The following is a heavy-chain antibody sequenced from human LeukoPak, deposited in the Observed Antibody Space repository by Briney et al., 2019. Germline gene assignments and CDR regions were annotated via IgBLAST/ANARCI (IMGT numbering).Heavy chain of an antibody. CDR2: IKEDGSET. V-gene: IGHV3-7*01. D-gene: IGHD5-24*01. CDR1: GFIFKKYW. J-gene: IGHJ4*02. Sequence: PGGSLRLSCAASGFIFKKYWMNWVRQVPGKGLECLANIKEDGSETYYADSVNGRFTISRDNPKNLLFLQINSLRVEDTAVYYCARETPRRGETRDGYRWGQGTVVTVSS. CDR3: ARETPRRGETRDGYR.